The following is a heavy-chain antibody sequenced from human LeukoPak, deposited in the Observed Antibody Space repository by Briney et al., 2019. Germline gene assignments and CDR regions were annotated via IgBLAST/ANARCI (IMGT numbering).Heavy chain of an antibody. Sequence: PGGSLRLSCAASGFTFSNAWMSWVRQAPGKGLEWVGRIKSKTDGGTTDYAAPVKGRFTISRDDSKNTLYLQMNSLKTEDTAVYYCTKAIAAPYYYHMDVWGKGTTVTVSS. J-gene: IGHJ6*03. V-gene: IGHV3-15*01. CDR1: GFTFSNAW. CDR3: TKAIAAPYYYHMDV. D-gene: IGHD6-13*01. CDR2: IKSKTDGGTT.